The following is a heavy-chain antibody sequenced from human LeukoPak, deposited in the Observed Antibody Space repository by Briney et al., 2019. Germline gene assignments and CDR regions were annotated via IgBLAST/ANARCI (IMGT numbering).Heavy chain of an antibody. CDR1: GGSFTSYY. J-gene: IGHJ4*02. Sequence: SETLSLTCAVYGGSFTSYYWSWIRQPPGKGLEWIGEISHTGHTNYNPSLKSRVTMSVETSKNQLSLILTSVTTADTAVYYCARGPYSSDAGYWGQGTLVTVSS. CDR2: ISHTGHT. D-gene: IGHD6-25*01. CDR3: ARGPYSSDAGY. V-gene: IGHV4-34*01.